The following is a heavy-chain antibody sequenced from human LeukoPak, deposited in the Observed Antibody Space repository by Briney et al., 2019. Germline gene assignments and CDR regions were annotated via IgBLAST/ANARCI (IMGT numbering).Heavy chain of an antibody. CDR3: ARGPSGYHNT. V-gene: IGHV3-72*01. CDR2: TRNKANSYTT. D-gene: IGHD5-12*01. J-gene: IGHJ4*02. CDR1: GFTFSDHY. Sequence: TGGSLRLSCAASGFTFSDHYMDWVRQAPGKGLEWVGRTRNKANSYTTEYTASVKGRFTISRDDSKNSLYLQMNSLRAEDTAVYYCARGPSGYHNTGGQGTLVTVSS.